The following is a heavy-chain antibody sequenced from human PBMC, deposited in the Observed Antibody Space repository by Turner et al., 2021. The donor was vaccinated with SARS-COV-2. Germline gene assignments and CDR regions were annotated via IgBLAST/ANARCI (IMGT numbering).Heavy chain of an antibody. V-gene: IGHV4-34*01. CDR3: ARLGLGDSQFDY. CDR1: GGSFSVYY. D-gene: IGHD5-18*01. CDR2: INHSGST. J-gene: IGHJ4*02. Sequence: QVQLQQWGAGLLKPSETLSLTCAVYGGSFSVYYWSWIRQPPVKGLEWIGEINHSGSTNYNPSLKSRVTISVDTSKNQFSLKLSSVTAADTAVYYCARLGLGDSQFDYWGQGTLVTVSS.